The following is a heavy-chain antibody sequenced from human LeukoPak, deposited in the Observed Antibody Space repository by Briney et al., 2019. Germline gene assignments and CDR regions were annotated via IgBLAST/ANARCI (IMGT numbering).Heavy chain of an antibody. CDR3: ARDETYYDSSGYPEY. CDR1: GYTFINYD. Sequence: GASVKVSCKASGYTFINYDISWVGQAPGQGLEWRGWISAYNGDTTYAQKLQGRVTVTTDTSTSTAYMELRSLRSDDTAVYYCARDETYYDSSGYPEYWGQGTLVTVS. CDR2: ISAYNGDT. J-gene: IGHJ4*02. V-gene: IGHV1-18*01. D-gene: IGHD3-22*01.